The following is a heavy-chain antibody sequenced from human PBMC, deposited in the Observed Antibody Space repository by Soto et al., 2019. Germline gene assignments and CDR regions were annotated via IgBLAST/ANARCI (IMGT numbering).Heavy chain of an antibody. CDR1: GGSISSYY. D-gene: IGHD5-18*01. Sequence: SETLSLTCTVSGGSISSYYWSWIRQPPGKGLEWIGYIYYSGSTNYNPSIKSRVTITVDTSKNQFSQKLNSVTAADTAVYYCARYLIAARDTAMVTYYYYYGMDVWGQGTTVTVSS. CDR2: IYYSGST. CDR3: ARYLIAARDTAMVTYYYYYGMDV. J-gene: IGHJ6*02. V-gene: IGHV4-59*12.